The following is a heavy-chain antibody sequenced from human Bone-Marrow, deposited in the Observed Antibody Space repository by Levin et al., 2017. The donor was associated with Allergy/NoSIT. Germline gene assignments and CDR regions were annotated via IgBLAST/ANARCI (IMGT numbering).Heavy chain of an antibody. CDR3: ARDGTDYGDYHFDY. D-gene: IGHD4-17*01. CDR2: ISYDGSNK. J-gene: IGHJ4*02. CDR1: GFTFSSSA. V-gene: IGHV3-30-3*01. Sequence: LSLTCAASGFTFSSSAMHWVRQAPGKGLEWVAVISYDGSNKYYADSVKGRFTISRDNSKNTLYLQMNSLRAEDTAVYYCARDGTDYGDYHFDYWGQGTLVTVSS.